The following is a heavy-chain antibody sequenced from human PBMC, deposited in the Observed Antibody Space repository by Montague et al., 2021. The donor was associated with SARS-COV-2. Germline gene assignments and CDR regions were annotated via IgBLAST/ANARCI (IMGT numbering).Heavy chain of an antibody. Sequence: SETLSLTCTVSGGSISSNYWSWIRQPPGKGLEWIGYIYYSGSTNYNPSLKSRVTISVDTSKNQFSLKLSSVTAADTAVYYCARGSGWMGNAFDIWGHGTMVTVSS. CDR3: ARGSGWMGNAFDI. J-gene: IGHJ3*02. CDR2: IYYSGST. CDR1: GGSISSNY. D-gene: IGHD6-19*01. V-gene: IGHV4-59*01.